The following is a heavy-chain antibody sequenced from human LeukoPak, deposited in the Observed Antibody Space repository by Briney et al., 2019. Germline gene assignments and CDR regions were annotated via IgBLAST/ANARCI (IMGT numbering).Heavy chain of an antibody. J-gene: IGHJ4*02. Sequence: GGSLRLSCAASGFTFSSYAMSWVRQAPGEGLEWVSAISGSGGSTYYADSVKGRFTISRDNSKNTLYLQMNSLRAEDTAVYYCAKDRYYDFWSGYSDYWGQGTLVTVSS. V-gene: IGHV3-23*01. CDR1: GFTFSSYA. CDR3: AKDRYYDFWSGYSDY. D-gene: IGHD3-3*01. CDR2: ISGSGGST.